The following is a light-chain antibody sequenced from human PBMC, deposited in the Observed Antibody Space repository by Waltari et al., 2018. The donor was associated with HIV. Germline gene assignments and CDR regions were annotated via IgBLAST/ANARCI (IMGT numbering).Light chain of an antibody. J-gene: IGKJ5*01. Sequence: DIMLTQSPATLSLSPGEGATLSCRASQSVGSYLAWYQHKPGQAPRLLIYDASNRATGIPARFSGGGSGTDFTLTISCLEPDDFALYYCQQRRSWPITFGQGTRIEIK. CDR2: DAS. V-gene: IGKV3-11*01. CDR1: QSVGSY. CDR3: QQRRSWPIT.